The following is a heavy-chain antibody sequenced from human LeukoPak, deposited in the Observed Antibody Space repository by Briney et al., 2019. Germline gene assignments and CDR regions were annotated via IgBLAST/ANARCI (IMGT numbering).Heavy chain of an antibody. V-gene: IGHV1-69*04. D-gene: IGHD3-16*01. CDR2: IIPILGIA. CDR3: ALGLLGGVVY. J-gene: IGHJ4*02. CDR1: GGTFSSYA. Sequence: SVKVSCKASGGTFSSYAISWVRQAPGQGLEWMGRIIPILGIANYAQEFQGRVTITADKSTSTAYMELSSLRSEDTAVYYCALGLLGGVVYWGQGTLVTVSS.